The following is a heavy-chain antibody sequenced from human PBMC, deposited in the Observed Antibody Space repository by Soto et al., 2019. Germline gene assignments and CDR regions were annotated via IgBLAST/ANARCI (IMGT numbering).Heavy chain of an antibody. J-gene: IGHJ6*02. Sequence: SETLSLTCAVYGGSFSGYYWSWIRQPPGKGLEWIGEINHSGSTNYNPSLKSRVTISVDTSKNQFSLKLSSVTAADTAVYYCASLIAAARGRGMDVWGQGTTVTVSS. CDR2: INHSGST. CDR3: ASLIAAARGRGMDV. CDR1: GGSFSGYY. D-gene: IGHD6-13*01. V-gene: IGHV4-34*01.